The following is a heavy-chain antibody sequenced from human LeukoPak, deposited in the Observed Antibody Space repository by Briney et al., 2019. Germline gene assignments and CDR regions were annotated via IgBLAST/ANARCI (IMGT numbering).Heavy chain of an antibody. CDR1: GFTFSSYA. V-gene: IGHV3-66*01. D-gene: IGHD7-27*01. CDR3: ARETGGYFDY. J-gene: IGHJ4*02. CDR2: IYNGGGT. Sequence: GGSLRLSCAASGFTFSSYAMSWVRQAPGKGLEWVSVIYNGGGTYYADSVKDRFIISRDNSKNTLYLQMNSLRAEDTAVYYCARETGGYFDYWGQGTLVTVSS.